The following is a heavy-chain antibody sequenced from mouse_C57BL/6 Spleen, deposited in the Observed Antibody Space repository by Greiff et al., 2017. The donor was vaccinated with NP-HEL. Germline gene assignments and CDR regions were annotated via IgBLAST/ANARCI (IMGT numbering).Heavy chain of an antibody. J-gene: IGHJ4*01. Sequence: VQLQQPGAELVKPGASVKLSCKASGYTFNSYWMQWVKQRPGQGLEWIGEIDTSDSYTNYNLKFKGKATLTVYTSSSTAYMQLSSLTSEDSAVYYCARAERDDERYSPMDCWGQGTPATVSS. D-gene: IGHD2-3*01. CDR2: IDTSDSYT. CDR1: GYTFNSYW. CDR3: ARAERDDERYSPMDC. V-gene: IGHV1-50*01.